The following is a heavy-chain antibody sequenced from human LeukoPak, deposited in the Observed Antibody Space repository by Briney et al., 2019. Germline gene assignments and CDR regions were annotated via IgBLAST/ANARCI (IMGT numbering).Heavy chain of an antibody. CDR1: RFSLSTSGVG. CDR3: AHRPDYGDYFDY. Sequence: ESGPTLVNPTQTLTLTCTFSRFSLSTSGVGVGWIRQPPGKALEWLALIYWTDDKRYSPSLKSRLTITKDTSKNQVVLTMTNMEPVDTATYSCAHRPDYGDYFDYWGQGTLVTVSS. CDR2: IYWTDDK. J-gene: IGHJ4*02. D-gene: IGHD4-17*01. V-gene: IGHV2-5*01.